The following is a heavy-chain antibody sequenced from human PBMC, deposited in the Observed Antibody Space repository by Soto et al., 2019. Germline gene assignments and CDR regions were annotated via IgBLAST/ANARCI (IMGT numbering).Heavy chain of an antibody. CDR1: GGSISSYY. V-gene: IGHV4-59*01. D-gene: IGHD5-12*01. Sequence: PSETLSLTCTVSGGSISSYYWSWIRQPPGKGLEWIGYIYYSGSTNYNPSLKSRVTISVDTSKNQFSLKLSSVTAADTAVYYCARAGYLGYSGYDSFDYWGKGTLVTVSS. CDR2: IYYSGST. CDR3: ARAGYLGYSGYDSFDY. J-gene: IGHJ4*02.